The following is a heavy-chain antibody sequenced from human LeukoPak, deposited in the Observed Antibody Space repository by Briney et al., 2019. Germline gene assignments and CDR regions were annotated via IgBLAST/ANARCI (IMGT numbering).Heavy chain of an antibody. CDR2: VNPNSGDT. CDR3: ARRFYYAMDV. CDR1: GYSFTGYF. D-gene: IGHD3-16*01. J-gene: IGHJ6*02. V-gene: IGHV1-2*02. Sequence: ASVKVSCKASGYSFTGYFMQWVRQAPGQGLEWMGWVNPNSGDTNYAQKFQGRVTMTRDTSISTAYMELSRLRSDDAAVYYCARRFYYAMDVWGQGTTVTVSS.